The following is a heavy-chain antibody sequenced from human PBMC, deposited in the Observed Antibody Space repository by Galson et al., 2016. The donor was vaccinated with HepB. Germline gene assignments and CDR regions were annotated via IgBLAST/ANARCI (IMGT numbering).Heavy chain of an antibody. V-gene: IGHV1-3*01. J-gene: IGHJ6*02. CDR1: GYSFTTYA. CDR3: AREFIVRVLKDYYYYGMDV. Sequence: SVKVSCKASGYSFTTYAIHWVRQAPGQRLEWVGWINPGNGHTKYSQNFQGRVTITRDTSASTAYMELSSLRSEDTAVYYCAREFIVRVLKDYYYYGMDVWGQGTAVTVSS. D-gene: IGHD3-10*01. CDR2: INPGNGHT.